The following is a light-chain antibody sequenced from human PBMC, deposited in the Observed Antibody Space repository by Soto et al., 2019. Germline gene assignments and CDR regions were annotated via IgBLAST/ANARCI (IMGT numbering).Light chain of an antibody. CDR1: QSISSY. CDR2: AAS. Sequence: DIQMTQSPSSLSASVGDRVIITCRASQSISSYLNWYQQKPGKAPKLLIYAASNLQSGVPSRFSGSGSETDFTLTISSLQPEDFATYYCQQSYSTPITFGQGTRLEIK. CDR3: QQSYSTPIT. V-gene: IGKV1-39*01. J-gene: IGKJ5*01.